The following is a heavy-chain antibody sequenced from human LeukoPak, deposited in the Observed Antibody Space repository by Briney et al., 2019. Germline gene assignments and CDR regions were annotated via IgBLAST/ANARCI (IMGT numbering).Heavy chain of an antibody. D-gene: IGHD3-3*01. CDR1: GGSISSSSYY. CDR3: ARHGDSGSGYYDY. V-gene: IGHV4-61*05. Sequence: PSETQSLTCTVSGGSISSSSYYWGWIRQPPGKGLEWIGFIYYSGSTNYNSSLKSRVTISVDTSKNQFSLKLSSVTAADTAVYYCARHGDSGSGYYDYWGQGTLVTVSS. J-gene: IGHJ4*02. CDR2: IYYSGST.